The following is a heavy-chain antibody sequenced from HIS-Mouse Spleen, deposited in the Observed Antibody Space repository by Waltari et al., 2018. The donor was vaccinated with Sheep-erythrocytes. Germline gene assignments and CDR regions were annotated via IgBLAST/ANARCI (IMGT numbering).Heavy chain of an antibody. CDR2: IFSNDEK. CDR3: ARIRSSSSHDAFDI. CDR1: GFPPSNARMG. D-gene: IGHD6-6*01. V-gene: IGHV2-26*01. Sequence: QVTLKESGPVLVKPTETLTLTFTVSGFPPSNARMGGSVMRQPRGNALEWLAHIFSNDEKPDSTSLKSRLTISKDTSKSQVVLTMTNMDPVDTATYYCARIRSSSSHDAFDIWGQGTVVTVSS. J-gene: IGHJ3*02.